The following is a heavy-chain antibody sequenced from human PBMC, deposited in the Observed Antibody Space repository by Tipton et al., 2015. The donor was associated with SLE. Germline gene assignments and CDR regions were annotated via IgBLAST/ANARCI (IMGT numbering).Heavy chain of an antibody. CDR1: GGSFSGYY. D-gene: IGHD3-3*01. V-gene: IGHV4-34*01. J-gene: IGHJ4*02. CDR3: ARGGNYDFFRSPHAYFDY. CDR2: INHSGST. Sequence: TLSLTCAVYGGSFSGYYWSWIRQPPGKGLEWIGEINHSGSTNYNPSLKSRVTISINTSKNQFSLNLSSVTAADTAVYYCARGGNYDFFRSPHAYFDYWGQGTLVTVSS.